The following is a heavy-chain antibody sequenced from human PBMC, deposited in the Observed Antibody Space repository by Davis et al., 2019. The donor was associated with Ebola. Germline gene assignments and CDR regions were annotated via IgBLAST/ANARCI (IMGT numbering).Heavy chain of an antibody. D-gene: IGHD4-17*01. CDR3: AREGTTVTTIDY. CDR1: GGSFSGYY. Sequence: SETLSLTCAVYGGSFSGYYWSWIRQPPGKELEWIGEINHSGSTNYNPSLKSRVTISVEKSKNQFSLKLSCVTAADTAVYYCAREGTTVTTIDYWGQGTLVTVSS. V-gene: IGHV4-34*01. CDR2: INHSGST. J-gene: IGHJ4*02.